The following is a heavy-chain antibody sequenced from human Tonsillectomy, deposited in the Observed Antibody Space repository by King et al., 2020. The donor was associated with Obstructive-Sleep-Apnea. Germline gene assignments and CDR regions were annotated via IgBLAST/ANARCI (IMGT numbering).Heavy chain of an antibody. V-gene: IGHV3-30-3*01. CDR2: ISDDGNNK. J-gene: IGHJ2*01. D-gene: IGHD2-8*02. CDR1: GFTFSTYA. CDR3: ARLRVAYNDLPL. Sequence: VQLVESGGGVAQPGRSLRLSCAASGFTFSTYALHWVRQAPGKGLEWVAAISDDGNNKNYADSVKGRLTISRDNAKNTLYLQMNSLRAADTALYYCARLRVAYNDLPLWGRGSLVTVSS.